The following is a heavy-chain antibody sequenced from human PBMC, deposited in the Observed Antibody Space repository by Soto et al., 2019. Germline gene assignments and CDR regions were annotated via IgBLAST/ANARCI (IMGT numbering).Heavy chain of an antibody. J-gene: IGHJ4*02. CDR2: ISYSGNDH. D-gene: IGHD6-6*01. CDR1: GFTFSNYG. CDR3: ANDLTSRSSDYYFAY. V-gene: IGHV3-30*18. Sequence: GGSLRLSCAAFGFTFSNYGIHWVRQAPGKGLEWVAVISYSGNDHHYADSVKGRFTISRDNSKNTLYLQMNSLRAEDTAVYYCANDLTSRSSDYYFAYWGQGTLVTVSS.